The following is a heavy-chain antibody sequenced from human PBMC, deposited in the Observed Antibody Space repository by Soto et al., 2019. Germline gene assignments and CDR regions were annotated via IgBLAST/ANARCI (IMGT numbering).Heavy chain of an antibody. CDR1: GGTFSSYA. CDR2: INPNSGTT. J-gene: IGHJ5*02. Sequence: SVKVSCKSSGGTFSSYAISWVRQAPGQGLEWMGWINPNSGTTNYAQKFQGRVTITRDTSASTAYMELSSLRSEDTAVYYCARRRAAAGSYNWFDPWGQGTLVTVSS. V-gene: IGHV1-69*05. D-gene: IGHD6-13*01. CDR3: ARRRAAAGSYNWFDP.